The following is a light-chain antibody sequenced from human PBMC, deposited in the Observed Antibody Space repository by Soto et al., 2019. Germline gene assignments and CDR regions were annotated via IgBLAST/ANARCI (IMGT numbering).Light chain of an antibody. CDR1: QDISNY. V-gene: IGKV1-33*01. CDR2: DAS. Sequence: DIQMTQSPPSLSASVGDGVTITCLASQDISNYLNWYQQKPGKAPKLLIYDASNLETGVPSRFSGSGSGTDFTFTISSLQPEDIATYYCQQYDNLHLTFGPGTKVDIK. CDR3: QQYDNLHLT. J-gene: IGKJ3*01.